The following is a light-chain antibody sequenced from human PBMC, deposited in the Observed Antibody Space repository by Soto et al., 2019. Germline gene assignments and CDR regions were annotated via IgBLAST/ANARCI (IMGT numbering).Light chain of an antibody. J-gene: IGKJ1*01. V-gene: IGKV3-20*01. CDR2: GAS. CDR1: QRVSSSTY. Sequence: DIVLTQSPGTLSLSPGERATLSCRASQRVSSSTYLAWYQQKPGQAPRLLIYGASTRATGIPDRFSGSGSGTDFTLTISRLEPEDFAVYYCQQYGSSRTFGQGTKVDIK. CDR3: QQYGSSRT.